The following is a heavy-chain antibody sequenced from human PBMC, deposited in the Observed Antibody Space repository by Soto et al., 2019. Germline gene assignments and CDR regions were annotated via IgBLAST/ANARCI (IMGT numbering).Heavy chain of an antibody. D-gene: IGHD1-1*01. J-gene: IGHJ6*02. CDR2: MNPNSGNT. CDR1: GHTFTSYD. CDR3: SSEVNFDGLDV. Sequence: QVQLVQSGAEVKKPGASVKVPCKASGHTFTSYDINWVRQATGQGLEWMGWMNPNSGNTGYAQKFQGRVTMTRNTSISTAYRELSSRRSEDPAVYYCSSEVNFDGLDVWGQGTTVTVSS. V-gene: IGHV1-8*01.